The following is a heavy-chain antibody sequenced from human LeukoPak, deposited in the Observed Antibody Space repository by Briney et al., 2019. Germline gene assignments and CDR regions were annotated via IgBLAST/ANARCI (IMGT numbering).Heavy chain of an antibody. D-gene: IGHD1-1*01. J-gene: IGHJ5*02. Sequence: SETLSFTCAVYGGSFSGYYWSWIRQPPGKGLEWIGEINHSGSTNYNPSLKSRVPISVDTSKNQFSLKLSSVTAADTALYYCARERNLGSRRQLFGFDPWGQGTLVTVSS. CDR2: INHSGST. CDR1: GGSFSGYY. CDR3: ARERNLGSRRQLFGFDP. V-gene: IGHV4-34*01.